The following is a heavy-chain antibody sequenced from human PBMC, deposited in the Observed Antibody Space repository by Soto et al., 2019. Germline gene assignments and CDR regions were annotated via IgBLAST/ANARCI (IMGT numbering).Heavy chain of an antibody. Sequence: GGFLRLSCAASGFTFSSYGMNWVRQAPGKGLEWVSGISGSGGSAYYADSVKGRFTISRDNSKNTLYLQMNSLRAEDTAVYYCAKLAANYRLFDAFDIWGQGTMVTVSS. D-gene: IGHD4-4*01. V-gene: IGHV3-23*01. CDR1: GFTFSSYG. CDR2: ISGSGGSA. J-gene: IGHJ3*02. CDR3: AKLAANYRLFDAFDI.